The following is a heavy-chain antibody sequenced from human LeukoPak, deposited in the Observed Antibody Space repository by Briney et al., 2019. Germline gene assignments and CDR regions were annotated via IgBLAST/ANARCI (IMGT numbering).Heavy chain of an antibody. D-gene: IGHD1-14*01. Sequence: GGSLRLSCAASGFTFGSYAMHWVRQAPGKGLEWVAVILYDGSNKYYADSVKGRFTISRDNSKNTLYLQMNSLRAEDTAVYYCARAGTSFWAFDYWGQGTLVTVSS. J-gene: IGHJ4*02. CDR2: ILYDGSNK. CDR3: ARAGTSFWAFDY. V-gene: IGHV3-30*04. CDR1: GFTFGSYA.